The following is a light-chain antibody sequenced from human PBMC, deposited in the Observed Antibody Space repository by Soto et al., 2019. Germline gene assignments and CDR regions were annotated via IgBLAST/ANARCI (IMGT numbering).Light chain of an antibody. Sequence: DIMMTQSPLSLPVTPGEPASISCRASQSVSSSYLAWYQQKPGQAPRLLIYGASSRATGIPDRFSGSGSGTDFTLTISRLEPEDFAVYYCQQYDNSPITFGQGTLPEIK. CDR3: QQYDNSPIT. J-gene: IGKJ5*01. V-gene: IGKV3-20*01. CDR2: GAS. CDR1: QSVSSSY.